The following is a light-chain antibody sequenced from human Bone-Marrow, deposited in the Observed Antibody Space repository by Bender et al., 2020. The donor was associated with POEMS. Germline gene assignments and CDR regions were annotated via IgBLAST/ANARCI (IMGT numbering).Light chain of an antibody. CDR1: SSNIGAHA. V-gene: IGLV1-44*01. CDR2: SSH. J-gene: IGLJ3*02. Sequence: QSVLTQPPSASGTPGQRVTISCSGGSSNIGAHAVNWYQHLPGTAPKLLIYSSHRRPSEVPDRFSGSRSGTSASLAISGLQSDDEAEYYRAVWDDSLNGWVFGGGTKLTVL. CDR3: AVWDDSLNGWV.